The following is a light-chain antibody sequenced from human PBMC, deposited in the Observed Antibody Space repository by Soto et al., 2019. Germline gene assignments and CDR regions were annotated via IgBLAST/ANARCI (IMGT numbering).Light chain of an antibody. J-gene: IGKJ1*01. CDR2: GAT. CDR1: QSFSIL. Sequence: EIVMTQTPATLSVSPGERATLSCRASQSFSILLAWYQQKPGQAPRLLIHGATTRATGIPARFSGSGSGTEFTLTVSSLQSEDFEVYYCQQYNNWPRTFGKGTKVEIX. CDR3: QQYNNWPRT. V-gene: IGKV3-15*01.